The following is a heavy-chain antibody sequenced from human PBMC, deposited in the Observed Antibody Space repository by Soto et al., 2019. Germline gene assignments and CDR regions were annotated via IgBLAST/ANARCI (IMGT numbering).Heavy chain of an antibody. CDR3: ARDRTADSSGWYYFDY. D-gene: IGHD6-19*01. V-gene: IGHV3-30*14. Sequence: QVQLVESGGGVVQPGRSLRLSCAASGFTFSSYAMHWVRQAPGKGLEWVAVISYDGSNKYYADSVKGRFTISRDNSKNTLYLQMNSLRAEDTAVYYCARDRTADSSGWYYFDYWGQGTLVTVSS. CDR1: GFTFSSYA. J-gene: IGHJ4*02. CDR2: ISYDGSNK.